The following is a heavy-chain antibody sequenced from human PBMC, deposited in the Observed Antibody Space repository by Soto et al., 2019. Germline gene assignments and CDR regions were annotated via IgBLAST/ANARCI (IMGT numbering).Heavy chain of an antibody. CDR2: IYYSGST. V-gene: IGHV4-31*03. CDR3: ARDLTGYYHFDY. CDR1: GGSISSGGYY. D-gene: IGHD3-9*01. J-gene: IGHJ4*02. Sequence: LSLTCTVSGGSISSGGYYWNWIRQHPGKGLEWIGYIYYSGSTYYNPSLKSRVSISVDTSKNQFSLKLSSVTAADTAVYYCARDLTGYYHFDYWGRGTLVTVSS.